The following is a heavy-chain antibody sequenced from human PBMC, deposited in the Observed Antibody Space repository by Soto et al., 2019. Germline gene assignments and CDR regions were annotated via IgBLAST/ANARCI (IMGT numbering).Heavy chain of an antibody. CDR1: GFTFSNAW. J-gene: IGHJ4*01. CDR2: IKSKTDGGTT. V-gene: IGHV3-15*07. CDR3: TTDAYLSIVIIRFEY. Sequence: PGGSLRLSCAASGFTFSNAWINWVRQAPGKGLEWVGRIKSKTDGGTTDFAASVKGRLAISRDDSKSMVCLQMNSLRTEDTAVYYCTTDAYLSIVIIRFEYWGNGTMVTVSS. D-gene: IGHD3-16*02.